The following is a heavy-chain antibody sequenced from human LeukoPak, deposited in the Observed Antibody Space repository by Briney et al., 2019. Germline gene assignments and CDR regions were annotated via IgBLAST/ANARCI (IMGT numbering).Heavy chain of an antibody. Sequence: PSETLSLTCTVSGGSFGIYYWTWIRQPPGKGLECIGYIYYTGSTYYNPSLKSRVTMSLDTSKNQFSLKLSSVTAADTAVYYCARAGYAYDTGYHFDSWGQGTLVTVSS. D-gene: IGHD3-9*01. J-gene: IGHJ4*02. CDR1: GGSFGIYY. V-gene: IGHV4-59*01. CDR2: IYYTGST. CDR3: ARAGYAYDTGYHFDS.